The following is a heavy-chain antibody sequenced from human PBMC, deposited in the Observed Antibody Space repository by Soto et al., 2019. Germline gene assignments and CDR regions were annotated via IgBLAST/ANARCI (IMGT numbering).Heavy chain of an antibody. V-gene: IGHV3-21*01. CDR2: ISSSSSYI. D-gene: IGHD6-19*01. CDR1: GFTFSSYS. J-gene: IGHJ4*02. CDR3: AREPRDQSSGWYFDY. Sequence: SGGSLRLSCAASGFTFSSYSMNWVRQAPGKGLEWVSSISSSSSYIYYADSVKGRFTISRDNAKNSLYLQMNSLRAEDTAVYYCAREPRDQSSGWYFDYWGQGTLVTVSS.